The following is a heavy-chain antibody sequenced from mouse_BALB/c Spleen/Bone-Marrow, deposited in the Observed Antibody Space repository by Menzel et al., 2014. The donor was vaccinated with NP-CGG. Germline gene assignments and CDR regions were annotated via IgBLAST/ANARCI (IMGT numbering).Heavy chain of an antibody. CDR1: GDSITSGY. J-gene: IGHJ4*01. CDR3: ARLEEGYGNYEGYYYALDY. D-gene: IGHD2-10*02. V-gene: IGHV3-8*02. Sequence: VQLQQSGPSLVKPSQTLSLTCSVTGDSITSGYWNWIRKFPGNKLEYMGYISYSGITYYNPSLKSRISITRDTSKNXYYLQLNSVTTEDTATYFSARLEEGYGNYEGYYYALDYWGQGTSVTVSS. CDR2: ISYSGIT.